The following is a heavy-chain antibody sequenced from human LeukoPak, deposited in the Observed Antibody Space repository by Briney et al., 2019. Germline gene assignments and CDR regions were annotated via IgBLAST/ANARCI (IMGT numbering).Heavy chain of an antibody. J-gene: IGHJ4*02. CDR3: AKERGSGYYYFDY. D-gene: IGHD3-22*01. Sequence: GGSLRLSCAASGFTFSSYAMSWVRQAPGKGLEWVSTISGTGGGTYYADSVKGRFTISRDNSKNTLYLQMNSLRAEDTAVYYCAKERGSGYYYFDYWGQGTLVTVSS. CDR1: GFTFSSYA. CDR2: ISGTGGGT. V-gene: IGHV3-23*01.